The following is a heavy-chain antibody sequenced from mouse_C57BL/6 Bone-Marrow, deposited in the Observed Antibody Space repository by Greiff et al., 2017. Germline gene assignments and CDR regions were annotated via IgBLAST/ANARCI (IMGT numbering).Heavy chain of an antibody. CDR1: GYTFTSYG. CDR3: AGLGSRGFAY. V-gene: IGHV1-81*01. CDR2: IYPRSGNT. J-gene: IGHJ3*01. Sequence: VKVVESGAELARPGASVKLSCKASGYTFTSYGISWVKQRTGQGLEWIGEIYPRSGNTYYNEKFKGKATLTADKSSSTAYMELRSLTSEDSAVYFCAGLGSRGFAYWGQGTLVTVSA. D-gene: IGHD1-1*01.